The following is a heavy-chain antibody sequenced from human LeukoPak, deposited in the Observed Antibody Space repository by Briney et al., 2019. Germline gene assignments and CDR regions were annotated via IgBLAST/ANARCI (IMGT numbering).Heavy chain of an antibody. CDR3: ARGLLTGTNDLDY. V-gene: IGHV1-8*03. Sequence: GASVKVSCKASGYTFTSYDIHWVRQATGQGLEWMGWMNPKSGNTGYAQKFQGRVTITRNTYISTDYMELSSLRSEDTAVYYCARGLLTGTNDLDYWGQGTLVTVSS. CDR2: MNPKSGNT. D-gene: IGHD1-20*01. J-gene: IGHJ4*02. CDR1: GYTFTSYD.